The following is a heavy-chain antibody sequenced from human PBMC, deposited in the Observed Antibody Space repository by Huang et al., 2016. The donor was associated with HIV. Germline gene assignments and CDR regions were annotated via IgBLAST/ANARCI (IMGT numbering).Heavy chain of an antibody. CDR1: GYSFTDDG. CDR2: NSTYNRQT. D-gene: IGHD3-22*01. J-gene: IGHJ3*01. Sequence: QVQLVQSGAEVKKPGASVKVSCTASGYSFTDDGISWVRQAPGQGLEWVGWNSTYNRQTEDRQNVQCGITMTTDTSTSTAYMELRSLTSDDTAVYYCARDRGRHYYDTTGYRTYDGFDFWGRGTMVSVSS. V-gene: IGHV1-18*04. CDR3: ARDRGRHYYDTTGYRTYDGFDF.